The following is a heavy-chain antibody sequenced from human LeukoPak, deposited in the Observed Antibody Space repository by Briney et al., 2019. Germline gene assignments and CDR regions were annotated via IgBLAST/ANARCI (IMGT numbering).Heavy chain of an antibody. V-gene: IGHV1-69*06. Sequence: EASVKVSCKASGGTFSSYAISWVRQAPGQGLEWMGGIIPIFGTANYAQKFQGRVTITADKSTSTAYMELSSLRSEDTAVYYCARQSPPTVTTGYYYYMDVWGKGTTVTVSS. J-gene: IGHJ6*03. CDR1: GGTFSSYA. CDR2: IIPIFGTA. CDR3: ARQSPPTVTTGYYYYMDV. D-gene: IGHD4-17*01.